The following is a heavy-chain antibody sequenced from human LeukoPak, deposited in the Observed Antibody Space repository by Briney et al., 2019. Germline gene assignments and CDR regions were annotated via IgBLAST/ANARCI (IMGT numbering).Heavy chain of an antibody. D-gene: IGHD3-10*01. CDR2: IFSDGTT. J-gene: IGHJ4*02. CDR3: ARSRGSGSFDY. V-gene: IGHV4-59*02. CDR1: GVSVSTYY. Sequence: TSETLSLTCTVSGVSVSTYYWSWIRQSPGRGLEWIGYIFSDGTTNYNPSLKSRVTISVDTSKNQFSLKLSSVTAADTAVYYCARSRGSGSFDYWGQGTLVTVSS.